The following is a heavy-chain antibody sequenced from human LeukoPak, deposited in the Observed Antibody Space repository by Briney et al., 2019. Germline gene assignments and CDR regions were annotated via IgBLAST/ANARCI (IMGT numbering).Heavy chain of an antibody. V-gene: IGHV1-8*01. CDR1: GYTFTSYD. D-gene: IGHD3-9*01. J-gene: IGHJ4*02. CDR2: MNPNSGNT. CDR3: ARGRKGVLRYFDWLLGA. Sequence: ASVTVSCKASGYTFTSYDINWVRQAPGQGLEWMGWMNPNSGNTGYAQKFQGRVTMTRNTSISTAYMELSSLRSEDTAVYYCARGRKGVLRYFDWLLGAWGQGTLVTVSS.